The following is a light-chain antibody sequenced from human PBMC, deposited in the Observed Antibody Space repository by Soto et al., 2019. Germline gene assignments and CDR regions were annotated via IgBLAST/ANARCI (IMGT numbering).Light chain of an antibody. CDR1: QGVGNE. J-gene: IGKJ4*01. CDR3: LQDYGYPLT. CDR2: GAS. V-gene: IGKV1-6*01. Sequence: AIQMTQSPSSLSASVGDRVTITCRASQGVGNELGWYQQKPGKAPKLLMYGASTLQSGVPSRFSGSRSGTDFTLTISSLQPEDFATYYCLQDYGYPLTFGGGTKVDIK.